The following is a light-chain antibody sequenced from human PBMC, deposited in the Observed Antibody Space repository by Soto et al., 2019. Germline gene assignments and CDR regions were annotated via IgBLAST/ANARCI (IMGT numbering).Light chain of an antibody. CDR2: DAS. CDR1: QSVSSSY. V-gene: IGKV3-20*01. J-gene: IGKJ1*01. CDR3: QQYGSSPRT. Sequence: EIVLTQSPGTLSLSPGERATLSCRASQSVSSSYLAWYQQKPCQAPRLLIYDASSRATGIPDRFSGSGSGTDFTLPISRLEPEDFAVYYCQQYGSSPRTFGQGTQVAIK.